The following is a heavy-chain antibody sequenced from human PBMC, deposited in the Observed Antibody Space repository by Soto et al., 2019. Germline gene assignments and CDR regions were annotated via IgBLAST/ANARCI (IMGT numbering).Heavy chain of an antibody. D-gene: IGHD4-17*01. V-gene: IGHV3-30-3*01. Sequence: QVQLVESGGGVVQPGRSLRLSCAASGFTFSSYAMHWVRQAPGKGLEWVAVISYDGSNKYYADSVEGRFTISRDNSKNTLYLQMNSLRAEDTAVYYCARDTYDYGDYGASDWGQGTLVTVSS. CDR2: ISYDGSNK. J-gene: IGHJ4*02. CDR1: GFTFSSYA. CDR3: ARDTYDYGDYGASD.